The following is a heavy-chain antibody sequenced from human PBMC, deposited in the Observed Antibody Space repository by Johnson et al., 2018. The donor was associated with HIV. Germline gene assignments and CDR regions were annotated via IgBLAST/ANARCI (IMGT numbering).Heavy chain of an antibody. CDR3: ARGQIAARWSDALHF. V-gene: IGHV3-74*02. CDR2: IKSDGSST. CDR1: GFTFSRYW. J-gene: IGHJ3*01. D-gene: IGHD6-6*01. Sequence: VQLVESGGGVVRPGGSLRLSCAASGFTFSRYWMDWVRQAPGKGLVWVSRIKSDGSSTAYADSVKDRFTISRDNSKNTLYLQMNSLRAEDTAVYYCARGQIAARWSDALHFWGQGTKVTISS.